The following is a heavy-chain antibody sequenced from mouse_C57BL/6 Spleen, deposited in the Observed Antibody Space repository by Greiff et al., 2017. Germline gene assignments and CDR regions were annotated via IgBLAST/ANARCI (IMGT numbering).Heavy chain of an antibody. CDR1: GFNIKNTY. CDR3: ARIPGSSGYYFDY. V-gene: IGHV14-3*01. CDR2: IDPANGNT. Sequence: DVKLQESVAELVRPGASVKLSCTASGFNIKNTYMHWVKQRPEQGLEWIGRIDPANGNTTYAPKFPGKDTITADTSSNTAYLQLSSLTSEDTAIYYCARIPGSSGYYFDYWGQGTTLTVSS. D-gene: IGHD1-1*01. J-gene: IGHJ2*01.